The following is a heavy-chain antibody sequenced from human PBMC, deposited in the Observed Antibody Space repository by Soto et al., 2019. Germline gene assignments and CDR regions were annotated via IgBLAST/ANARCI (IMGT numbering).Heavy chain of an antibody. J-gene: IGHJ5*02. Sequence: QVQLVQSGAEVKKPGSSVKVSCKASGGTFSSYAITWVRQAPGQGLEWMGGIIPNFGTANYAQKFQARVTIPSDESTSTASMEFSRLRSEDTAVYYCARDRGPSSGYYPYLFAPWGQGTLVTVSS. D-gene: IGHD3-22*01. CDR2: IIPNFGTA. CDR3: ARDRGPSSGYYPYLFAP. CDR1: GGTFSSYA. V-gene: IGHV1-69*05.